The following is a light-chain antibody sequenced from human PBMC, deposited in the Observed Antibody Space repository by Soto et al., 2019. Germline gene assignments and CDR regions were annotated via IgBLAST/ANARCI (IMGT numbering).Light chain of an antibody. CDR2: RAS. CDR3: QQYGASFCT. J-gene: IGKJ2*02. Sequence: EIVLTQSPGTLSLSPGERATLSCRASQSVSSDYLAWYQQKPGQTPKVLIYRASSRATGIPDRFSGSGSGTDFTLTISRLEPEDFAVYYCQQYGASFCTFGQGTKLEIK. CDR1: QSVSSDY. V-gene: IGKV3-20*01.